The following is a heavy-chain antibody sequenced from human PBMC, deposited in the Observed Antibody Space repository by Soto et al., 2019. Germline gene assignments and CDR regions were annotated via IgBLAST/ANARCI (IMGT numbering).Heavy chain of an antibody. CDR3: ARGRASGSYYLLDY. CDR1: GNTFTSYD. CDR2: INPNSGNI. J-gene: IGHJ4*02. Sequence: ASVKVSCKAYGNTFTSYDINWVRQATGHGLEWMGWINPNSGNIGYAQKFQGRVTMTRDTAIRTAYMEVSRLRSDDTAVYYCARGRASGSYYLLDYWGLGTLVTVSS. V-gene: IGHV1-8*01. D-gene: IGHD3-10*01.